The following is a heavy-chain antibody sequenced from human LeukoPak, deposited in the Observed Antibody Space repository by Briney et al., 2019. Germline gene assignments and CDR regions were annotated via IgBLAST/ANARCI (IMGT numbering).Heavy chain of an antibody. V-gene: IGHV1-8*01. CDR2: INPKCGRI. CDR3: ARETYYDFWSGYYDYGMDV. CDR1: GYPFNSYD. J-gene: IGHJ6*02. D-gene: IGHD3-3*01. Sequence: VAVNVSYMACGYPFNSYDNIWVRQATGQAREWMGWINPKCGRIGYAHKFQGRVTMTRNTSMSTAYMELSSLKSEHTAVYYCARETYYDFWSGYYDYGMDVWGQGTTVTVSS.